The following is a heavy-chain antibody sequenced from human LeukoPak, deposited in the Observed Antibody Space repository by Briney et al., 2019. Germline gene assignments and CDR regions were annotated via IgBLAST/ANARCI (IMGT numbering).Heavy chain of an antibody. Sequence: QPGGSLRLSRAASGFTFSTYAMSWVRQAPGKGLEWVSALSGSGGSSYYADSVRGRFTISRDNSKNTLYLQMNSLRAEDTAVYYCAKERTSEGYFDYWGQGTLVTVSS. J-gene: IGHJ4*02. CDR3: AKERTSEGYFDY. D-gene: IGHD1-1*01. CDR1: GFTFSTYA. V-gene: IGHV3-23*01. CDR2: LSGSGGSS.